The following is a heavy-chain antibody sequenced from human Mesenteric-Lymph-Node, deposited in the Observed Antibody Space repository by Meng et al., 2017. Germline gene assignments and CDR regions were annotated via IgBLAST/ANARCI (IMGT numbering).Heavy chain of an antibody. CDR2: INPSGGST. J-gene: IGHJ6*02. D-gene: IGHD3-3*01. V-gene: IGHV1-46*01. CDR1: GYTFTSYY. Sequence: ASVKVSCKAFGYTFTSYYMHWVRQAPGQGLEWMGIINPSGGSTSYAQKFQGRVTMTRDTSTSTVYMELSSLRSEDTAVYYCARDIGHFGNDFWSGYPPPHYYGMDVWGQGTTVTVSS. CDR3: ARDIGHFGNDFWSGYPPPHYYGMDV.